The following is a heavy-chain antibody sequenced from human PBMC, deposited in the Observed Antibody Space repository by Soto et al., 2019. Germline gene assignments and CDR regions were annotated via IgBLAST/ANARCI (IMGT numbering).Heavy chain of an antibody. V-gene: IGHV3-64D*06. Sequence: GGSLRLSCSASGFTFSSYAMHWVRQAPGKGLEYVSANSSNGGSTYYADSVKGRFTISRDNSKNTLYLQMSSLRAEDTAVYYCAKDRMPLVLEYSFDMWGQGTLVTVS. CDR1: GFTFSSYA. CDR2: NSSNGGST. D-gene: IGHD2-15*01. J-gene: IGHJ3*02. CDR3: AKDRMPLVLEYSFDM.